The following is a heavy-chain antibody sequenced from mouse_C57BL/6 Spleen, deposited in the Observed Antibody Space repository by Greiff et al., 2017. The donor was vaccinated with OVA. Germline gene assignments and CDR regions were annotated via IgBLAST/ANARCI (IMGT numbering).Heavy chain of an antibody. Sequence: VQLQQSGPELVKPGASVKISCKASGYTFTDYYMNWVKQSHGKSLEWIGDINPNNGGTSYNQKFKGKATLTVDKSSSTAYMELRSLTSEDSAVYYCARGVIYYDYDFAYWGQGTLVTVSA. D-gene: IGHD2-4*01. CDR2: INPNNGGT. J-gene: IGHJ3*01. V-gene: IGHV1-26*01. CDR1: GYTFTDYY. CDR3: ARGVIYYDYDFAY.